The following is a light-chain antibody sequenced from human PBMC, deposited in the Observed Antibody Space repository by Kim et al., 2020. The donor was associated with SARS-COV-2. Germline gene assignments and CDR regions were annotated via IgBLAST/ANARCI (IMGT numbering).Light chain of an antibody. CDR3: TSYTGADTVV. J-gene: IGLJ2*01. CDR1: SSDVGGYNY. CDR2: DVT. V-gene: IGLV2-11*01. Sequence: QSALTQPRSVSGSPGQSVTISCTGTSSDVGGYNYVSWYQQHPGKAPKLMIYDVTKRPSGVPDRFSGSTSGNTASLTISGLQAEDEADYYCTSYTGADTVVFGGGTQLTVL.